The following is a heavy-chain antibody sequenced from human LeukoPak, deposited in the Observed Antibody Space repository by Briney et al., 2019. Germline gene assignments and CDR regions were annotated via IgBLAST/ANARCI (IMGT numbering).Heavy chain of an antibody. J-gene: IGHJ4*02. Sequence: GGSLRLSCAASGFTFSSYAMHWVRQAPGKGLEWVAVISYDGSNKYYADSVKGRFTISRDNSKNTLYLQMTSLRAEDTAVYYCARSDILWFGELSSLDYWGQGTLVTVSS. V-gene: IGHV3-30-3*01. CDR1: GFTFSSYA. CDR2: ISYDGSNK. CDR3: ARSDILWFGELSSLDY. D-gene: IGHD3-10*01.